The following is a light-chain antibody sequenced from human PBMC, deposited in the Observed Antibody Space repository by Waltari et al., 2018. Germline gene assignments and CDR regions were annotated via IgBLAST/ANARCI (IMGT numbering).Light chain of an antibody. Sequence: DIVMTQSPLSLPVTPGEAASISCRSSQSLLHNIGYDYLDWYLQKPGQSPLLLIYLGSNRASGVPDRFSGSGSGTDFTLKISRVEAEDVGVYYCMQALQTPISFGQGTKLEIK. CDR2: LGS. J-gene: IGKJ2*03. CDR3: MQALQTPIS. V-gene: IGKV2-28*01. CDR1: QSLLHNIGYDY.